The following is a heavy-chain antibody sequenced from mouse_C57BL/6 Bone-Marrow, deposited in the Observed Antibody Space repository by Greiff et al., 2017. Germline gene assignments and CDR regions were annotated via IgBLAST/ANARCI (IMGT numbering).Heavy chain of an antibody. Sequence: DVQLVESGGGLVKPGGSLKLSCAASGFTFTDYGMHWVRQAPEKGLEWVAYISSGSSTIYYADTVKGRFTISRDNAKNTLFLQITSLRSEDTAMYYCARDSSYVCWYFDVWGTGTTVTVSS. CDR1: GFTFTDYG. J-gene: IGHJ1*03. CDR3: ARDSSYVCWYFDV. CDR2: ISSGSSTI. D-gene: IGHD1-1*01. V-gene: IGHV5-17*01.